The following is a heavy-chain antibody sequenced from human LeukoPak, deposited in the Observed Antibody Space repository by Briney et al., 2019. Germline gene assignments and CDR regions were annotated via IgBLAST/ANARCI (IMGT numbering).Heavy chain of an antibody. CDR1: GYTFSIYG. CDR2: ISAYTGNT. Sequence: ASVKVSCTASGYTFSIYGVTWVRQAPGQGLEWIGWISAYTGNTNYALNLQGRVTMTTDTSTSTAYMELRSLRSDDTAMYYCARISGYDTSGYYLYYFDYWGQGTLVTVSS. J-gene: IGHJ4*02. CDR3: ARISGYDTSGYYLYYFDY. V-gene: IGHV1-18*01. D-gene: IGHD3-22*01.